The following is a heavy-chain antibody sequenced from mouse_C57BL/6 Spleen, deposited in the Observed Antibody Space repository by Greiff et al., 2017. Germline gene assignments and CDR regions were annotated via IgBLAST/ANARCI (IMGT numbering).Heavy chain of an antibody. J-gene: IGHJ2*01. CDR2: IDPSDSYT. CDR3: ARGDYGSSYYFDD. D-gene: IGHD1-1*01. V-gene: IGHV1-69*01. CDR1: GYTFTSYW. Sequence: QVQLQQSGAELVMPGASVKLSCKASGYTFTSYWMHWVKQRPGQGLEWIGEIDPSDSYTNYNQKFKGKSTLTVDKSSSTAYMQLSSLTSEDSAVYYCARGDYGSSYYFDDWGQGTTLTVSS.